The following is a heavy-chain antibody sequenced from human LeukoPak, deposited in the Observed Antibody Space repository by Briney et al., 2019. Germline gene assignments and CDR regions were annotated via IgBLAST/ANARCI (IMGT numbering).Heavy chain of an antibody. J-gene: IGHJ4*02. Sequence: GGSLRLSCAASGFTFSSYSMNWVRQAPGKGLEWVSSISSSSYIYYADSVKGRFTISRDNAKNSLYLQMNSLRAEDTAVYYCARVFAGTSIDYWGQGTLVTVSS. CDR3: ARVFAGTSIDY. CDR1: GFTFSSYS. CDR2: ISSSSYI. V-gene: IGHV3-21*01. D-gene: IGHD2-2*01.